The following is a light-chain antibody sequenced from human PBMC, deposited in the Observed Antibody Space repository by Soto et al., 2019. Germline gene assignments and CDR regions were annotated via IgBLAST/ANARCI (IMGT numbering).Light chain of an antibody. Sequence: QAVVTQSSSASASLGSSVKLTCILSSGHSTYIIAWHQQQAGKAPRFLMTLDRSGSYNRGSGVPDRFSGSSSGADRYLTISTLQFEDEGDYYCETWYSNTHKVFGGGTKLTVL. CDR3: ETWYSNTHKV. CDR1: SGHSTYI. J-gene: IGLJ3*02. CDR2: LDRSGSY. V-gene: IGLV4-60*02.